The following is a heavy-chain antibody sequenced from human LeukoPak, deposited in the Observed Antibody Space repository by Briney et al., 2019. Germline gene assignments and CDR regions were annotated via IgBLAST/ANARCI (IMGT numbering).Heavy chain of an antibody. Sequence: GGSLRLSCAASGFTFSIFAMSWVRQAPGKGLEWVSTISGGGGSTFYADSVRGRLTISRDNSKNTLYLQVNSLRAEDTAVYYCAKDYSGSYYYFDYWGQGTLVTVSS. CDR2: ISGGGGST. CDR3: AKDYSGSYYYFDY. CDR1: GFTFSIFA. D-gene: IGHD1-26*01. V-gene: IGHV3-23*01. J-gene: IGHJ4*02.